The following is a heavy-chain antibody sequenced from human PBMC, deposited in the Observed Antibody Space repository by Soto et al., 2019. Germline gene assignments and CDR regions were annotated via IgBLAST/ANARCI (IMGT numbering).Heavy chain of an antibody. CDR1: GYTFTGYY. J-gene: IGHJ4*02. Sequence: ASVKVSCKASGYTFTGYYMHWVRQAPGQGLEWMGWINPNSGGTNYAQKFQGWVTMTRDTSISTAYMELSRLRSDDTAVYYCARDLTHGREYSGYDTSFDYWGQGTLVTVSS. V-gene: IGHV1-2*04. CDR2: INPNSGGT. D-gene: IGHD5-12*01. CDR3: ARDLTHGREYSGYDTSFDY.